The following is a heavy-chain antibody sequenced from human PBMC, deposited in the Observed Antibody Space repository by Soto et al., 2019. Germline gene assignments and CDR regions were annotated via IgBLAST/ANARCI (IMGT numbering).Heavy chain of an antibody. CDR1: GGTFSSYA. Sequence: GASVKVSCKASGGTFSSYAISWVRQAPGQGLEWMGGIIPIFGTANYAQKFQGRVTITADESTSTAYMELSSLRSEDTAVYYCAREADTAMAYGAYFDYWGQGTLVTVSS. CDR2: IIPIFGTA. CDR3: AREADTAMAYGAYFDY. J-gene: IGHJ4*02. D-gene: IGHD5-18*01. V-gene: IGHV1-69*13.